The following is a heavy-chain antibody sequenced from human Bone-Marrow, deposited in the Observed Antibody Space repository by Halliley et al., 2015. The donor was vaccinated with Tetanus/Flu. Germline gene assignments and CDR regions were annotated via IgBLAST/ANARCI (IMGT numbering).Heavy chain of an antibody. D-gene: IGHD3-22*01. J-gene: IGHJ5*02. V-gene: IGHV3-30*01. CDR3: AKDRLDYYDIDP. CDR2: ISSDGTND. Sequence: WVALISSDGTNDYYSDSVKGRFTISRDNSKNTVSLLLNSLRTEDSALYFCAKDRLDYYDIDPWGQGTLITVSS.